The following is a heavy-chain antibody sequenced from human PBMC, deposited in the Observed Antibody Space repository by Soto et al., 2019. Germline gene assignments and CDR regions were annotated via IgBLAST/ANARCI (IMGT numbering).Heavy chain of an antibody. D-gene: IGHD3-16*01. CDR3: AGSVGGGFDY. J-gene: IGHJ4*02. CDR1: GFTVSSNY. Sequence: EVQLVESGGGLVQPGGSLRLSCAASGFTVSSNYMSWVRQAPGKGLEWVSVVYIGGNTYYAESVEDRFTIPRDNFQNMLYLQMSSLRAKDPAVYYCAGSVGGGFDYWGQGTLVTVSS. V-gene: IGHV3-66*01. CDR2: VYIGGNT.